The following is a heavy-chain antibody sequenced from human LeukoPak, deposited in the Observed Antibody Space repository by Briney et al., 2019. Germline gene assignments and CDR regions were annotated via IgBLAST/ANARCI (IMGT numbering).Heavy chain of an antibody. V-gene: IGHV3-23*01. Sequence: PGGSLRLSCAASGFRFSNYAMSWVRQAPGKGLEWVSAISGRPSYADSVKGRFTISRDNSKNTLYLQVNSLRAEDTAVYYCAKALDYWYFDYWGQGTLVTVSS. CDR2: ISGRP. CDR1: GFRFSNYA. D-gene: IGHD2/OR15-2a*01. CDR3: AKALDYWYFDY. J-gene: IGHJ4*02.